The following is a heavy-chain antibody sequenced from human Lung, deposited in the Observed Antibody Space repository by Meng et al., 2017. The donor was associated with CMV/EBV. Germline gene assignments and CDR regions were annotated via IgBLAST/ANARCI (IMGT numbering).Heavy chain of an antibody. D-gene: IGHD2-2*01. CDR3: AKPRSGFVVVPAAIYS. Sequence: GESLKISCAASGFPFSCHAMHWVRQAPGKGLEWVALMSYDGSKTFYADFVKGRFTISRDNSRNTLYLQMSGLRTDDTAVYYCAKPRSGFVVVPAAIYSWGQGTLVTVSS. V-gene: IGHV3-30*04. CDR1: GFPFSCHA. J-gene: IGHJ1*01. CDR2: MSYDGSKT.